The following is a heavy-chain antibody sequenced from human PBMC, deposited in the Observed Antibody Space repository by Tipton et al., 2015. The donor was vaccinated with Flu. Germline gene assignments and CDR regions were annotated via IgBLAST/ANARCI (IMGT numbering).Heavy chain of an antibody. CDR2: MYASGSG. D-gene: IGHD6-25*01. CDR1: GGSLSSYY. V-gene: IGHV4-4*07. Sequence: TLSLTCTVSGGSLSSYYWSWIRQPAGKGLEWIGRMYASGSGNYNPSLKSRLTMSVDASRQQFSLKLSSVTAADTAVYYCATSRPHYYYYAMDVWGQGATVTVSS. CDR3: ATSRPHYYYYAMDV. J-gene: IGHJ6*02.